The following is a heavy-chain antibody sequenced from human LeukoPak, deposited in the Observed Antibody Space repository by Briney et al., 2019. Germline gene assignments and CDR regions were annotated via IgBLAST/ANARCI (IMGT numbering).Heavy chain of an antibody. J-gene: IGHJ2*01. CDR1: SVSISSYY. V-gene: IGHV4-59*01. Sequence: PSETLSLTCTLYSVSISSYYWSWNRQPPGKGLEWIGYISYSGSTNSNSSLKSRVTTSVDTSKNQFSLKLSSVTAADTAVYYCARTFGRGPRYSDLWGRGTLVTVSS. CDR3: ARTFGRGPRYSDL. D-gene: IGHD3/OR15-3a*01. CDR2: ISYSGST.